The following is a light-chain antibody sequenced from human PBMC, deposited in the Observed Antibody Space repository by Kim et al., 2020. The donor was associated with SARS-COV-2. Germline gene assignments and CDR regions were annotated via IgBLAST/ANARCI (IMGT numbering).Light chain of an antibody. Sequence: QSASVSGSPGQSITISCTGTSSDVGSYNLVSWYQQHPGKAPKLMIYEGSKRPSGVSNRFSGSKSGNTASLTISGLQAEDEADYYCSSYAGSSTWVFGGGTQLTVL. CDR1: SSDVGSYNL. CDR2: EGS. J-gene: IGLJ3*02. V-gene: IGLV2-23*01. CDR3: SSYAGSSTWV.